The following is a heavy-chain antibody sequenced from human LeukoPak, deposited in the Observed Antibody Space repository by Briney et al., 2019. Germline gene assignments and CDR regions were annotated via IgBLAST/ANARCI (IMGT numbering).Heavy chain of an antibody. CDR3: ATKVDTAMVQYYFDY. CDR1: GGSIGSSSYS. Sequence: SETLSLTCTVSGGSIGSSSYSWGWIRQPPGKGLEWIGTIFYSGNTYYNPSLKSRVTISLDTSKNQFSQKLSSVTAADTAVYYCATKVDTAMVQYYFDYWGQGTLVTVSS. CDR2: IFYSGNT. V-gene: IGHV4-39*01. D-gene: IGHD5-18*01. J-gene: IGHJ4*02.